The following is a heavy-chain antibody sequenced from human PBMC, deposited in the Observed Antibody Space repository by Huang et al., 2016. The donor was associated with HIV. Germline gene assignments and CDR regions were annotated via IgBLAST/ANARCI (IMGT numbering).Heavy chain of an antibody. D-gene: IGHD5-12*01. CDR2: IYYSGST. Sequence: QVQLQESGPGLVKPSETLSLTCTVSGGSISSYYWSWIRQPPGKGLECIGYIYYSGSTNHNPSLMSRVTISVDTSKNQFSLKLRSVTAADTAVYYCARGPSPWLQEAFDIWGQGTMVTVSS. CDR3: ARGPSPWLQEAFDI. V-gene: IGHV4-59*01. J-gene: IGHJ3*02. CDR1: GGSISSYY.